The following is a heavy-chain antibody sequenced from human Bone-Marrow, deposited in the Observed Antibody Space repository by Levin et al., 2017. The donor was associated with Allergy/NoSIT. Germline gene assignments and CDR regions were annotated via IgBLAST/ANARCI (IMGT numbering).Heavy chain of an antibody. D-gene: IGHD1-20*01. V-gene: IGHV2-5*02. CDR2: IYWDDDK. J-gene: IGHJ4*02. CDR1: GFSLSTGGVG. CDR3: AHRRGGYSWNDGDFDY. Sequence: SGPTLVKPTQTLTLTCTFSGFSLSTGGVGVGWIRQPPGKALECLALIYWDDDKRYSPSLRSRLTITKDNSKNQVVLTMTNMDPVDTATYYCAHRRGGYSWNDGDFDYWGQGTLVTVSS.